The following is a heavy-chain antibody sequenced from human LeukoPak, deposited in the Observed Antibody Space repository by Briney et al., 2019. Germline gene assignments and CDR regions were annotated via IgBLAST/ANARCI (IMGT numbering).Heavy chain of an antibody. CDR2: INTNTGNP. D-gene: IGHD3-9*01. CDR3: ARGESYYDILTGFIDY. CDR1: GYTFTSYA. V-gene: IGHV7-4-1*02. J-gene: IGHJ4*02. Sequence: GASVKVSCKASGYTFTSYAMNWVRQAPGQGLEWMGWINTNTGNPMYAQGFTGRFVFSLDTSVSTAYLQISSLKAEDTAVYYCARGESYYDILTGFIDYWGQGTLVTVSS.